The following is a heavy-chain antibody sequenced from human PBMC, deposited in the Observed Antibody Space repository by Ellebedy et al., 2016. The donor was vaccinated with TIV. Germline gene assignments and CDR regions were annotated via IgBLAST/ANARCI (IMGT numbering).Heavy chain of an antibody. J-gene: IGHJ5*02. CDR3: ARHDMTDENWFDP. V-gene: IGHV5-10-1*01. CDR2: IDPSDSYT. Sequence: GESLKISCKGSGYSFTSYWISWVRQMPGKGLEWMGRIDPSDSYTNYSPSFQGHVTISADKSISTAYLQWSSLKASDTAMYYCARHDMTDENWFDPWGQGTLVTVSS. D-gene: IGHD2-21*02. CDR1: GYSFTSYW.